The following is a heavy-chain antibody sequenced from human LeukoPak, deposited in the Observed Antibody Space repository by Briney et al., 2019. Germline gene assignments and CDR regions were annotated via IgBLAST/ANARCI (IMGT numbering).Heavy chain of an antibody. CDR3: ARDQGPYYYMDV. J-gene: IGHJ6*03. CDR1: GFTFSDYY. Sequence: PGGSLRLSCAASGFTFSDYYMSWFRQAPGKGLECISYLNSSGGPTYYADSVKGRFTVSGDNAKNSLYLQMNSLRVEDTAVYYCARDQGPYYYMDVWGKGTTVTVSS. V-gene: IGHV3-11*04. CDR2: LNSSGGPT.